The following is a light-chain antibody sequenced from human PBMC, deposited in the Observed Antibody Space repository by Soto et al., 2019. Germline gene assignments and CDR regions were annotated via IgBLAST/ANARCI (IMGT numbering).Light chain of an antibody. Sequence: DIQMTQSPSTLSASVGDRVTITCRASQRISSWLAWYQQKPGKAPKLLIYRASTLESGVPSRFSGSGSETEFTLTISSLQPDAFATYYCQQYNTYSTFGHGTKVEIK. V-gene: IGKV1-5*03. J-gene: IGKJ1*01. CDR3: QQYNTYST. CDR2: RAS. CDR1: QRISSW.